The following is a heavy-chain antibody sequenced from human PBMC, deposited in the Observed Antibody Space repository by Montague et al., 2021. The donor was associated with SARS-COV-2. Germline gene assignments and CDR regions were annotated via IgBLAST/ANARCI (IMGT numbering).Heavy chain of an antibody. D-gene: IGHD5-12*01. V-gene: IGHV4-59*01. CDR1: GGSISDYY. Sequence: SETLSLTCSVSGGSISDYYWNWIRQPPGKGLEWIGYIYYNTGTTXYNPCRQSRVTISLDTSKNQFSLNLGSVTAADTALYFWARGTGYDYYFDCWGLGTLVTVSS. J-gene: IGHJ4*02. CDR2: IYYNTGTT. CDR3: ARGTGYDYYFDC.